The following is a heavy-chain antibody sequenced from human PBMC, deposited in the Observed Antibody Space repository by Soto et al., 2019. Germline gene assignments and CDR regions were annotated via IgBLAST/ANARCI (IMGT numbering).Heavy chain of an antibody. Sequence: PVGSLRLSCAAFGFTFSSYSMSWVRQAPGKGLEWVSGFSTGGDGGTTYYIDSVKGRFTISRDDAKNSVYLQIDSLRDEDTALYYCSRSPEVGVRGAYWGQGTLVTVSS. D-gene: IGHD3-16*01. CDR2: TGGDGGTT. V-gene: IGHV3-23*01. CDR3: SRSPEVGVRGAY. J-gene: IGHJ4*02. CDR1: GFTFSSYS.